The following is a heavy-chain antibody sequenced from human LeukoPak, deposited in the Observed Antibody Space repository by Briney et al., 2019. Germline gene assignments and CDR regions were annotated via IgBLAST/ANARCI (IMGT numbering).Heavy chain of an antibody. CDR2: IYTSGST. CDR1: GGSISSYY. CDR3: ARERGGKIVVVITD. Sequence: SETLSLTCTVSGGSISSYYWSWIRQPAGKGLEWIGRIYTSGSTNYNPSLKSRVTISVDESKNQFSLKLSSVTAADTAVYYCARERGGKIVVVITDWGQGTLVTVSS. J-gene: IGHJ4*02. D-gene: IGHD3-22*01. V-gene: IGHV4-4*07.